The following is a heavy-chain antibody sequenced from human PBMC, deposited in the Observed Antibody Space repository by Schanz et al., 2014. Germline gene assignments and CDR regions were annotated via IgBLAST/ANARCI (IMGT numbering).Heavy chain of an antibody. J-gene: IGHJ4*02. Sequence: VQVVQSGGGLVKPGGSLRLSCAASGFIFGSSVMAWVRQAPGKGLEWVSGITGASDRIDYAESVKGRFTISRDNSKNTLYLQMNSLRAEDTAVYFCAKIERNEDWGQGTLVTVSS. V-gene: IGHV3-23*04. D-gene: IGHD1-1*01. CDR3: AKIERNED. CDR2: ITGASDRI. CDR1: GFIFGSSV.